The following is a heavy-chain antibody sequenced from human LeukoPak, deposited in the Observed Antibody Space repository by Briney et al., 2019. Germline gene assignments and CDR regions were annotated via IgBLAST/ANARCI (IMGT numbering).Heavy chain of an antibody. J-gene: IGHJ2*01. CDR1: GGSISSGGYY. V-gene: IGHV4-31*03. CDR3: ARQLYYDSSGYYWYFDL. D-gene: IGHD3-22*01. Sequence: PSETLSLTCTVSGGSISSGGYYWSWIRQRPGKGLEWIGYIYYSGSTYYNPSLKSRVTISVDTSKNQFSLKLSSVTAADTAVYYCARQLYYDSSGYYWYFDLWGRGTLVTVSS. CDR2: IYYSGST.